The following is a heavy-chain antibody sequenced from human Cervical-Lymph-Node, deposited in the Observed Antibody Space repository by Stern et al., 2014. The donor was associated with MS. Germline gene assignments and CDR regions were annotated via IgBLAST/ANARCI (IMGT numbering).Heavy chain of an antibody. Sequence: VQLEESGGGVVQPGRSLRLSCAASGFTFRSYGMHWVRQAPGKGLEWVAVIWYDGINKYYADSVKGRFTISRDNSKNTLYLQMNSLRAEDTAVYYCARTLTSYDSAELGYWGLGTLVTVSS. CDR2: IWYDGINK. V-gene: IGHV3-33*01. CDR1: GFTFRSYG. J-gene: IGHJ4*02. CDR3: ARTLTSYDSAELGY. D-gene: IGHD3-3*01.